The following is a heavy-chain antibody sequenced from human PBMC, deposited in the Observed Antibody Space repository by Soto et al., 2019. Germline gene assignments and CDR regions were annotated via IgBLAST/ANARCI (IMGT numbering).Heavy chain of an antibody. CDR3: ARDRFRRTWFDL. CDR2: MNPDSGNT. V-gene: IGHV1-8*01. J-gene: IGHJ5*02. D-gene: IGHD3-16*01. Sequence: QVQLVQSGAEVKKPGASVKVSCKASGYTFTNYDIHWVRQATGQGLEWMGWMNPDSGNTGQSKQFQGRVTMTRDTSISTAYMEMSSLRSEDTAVYYCARDRFRRTWFDLWGQGTLVTVSS. CDR1: GYTFTNYD.